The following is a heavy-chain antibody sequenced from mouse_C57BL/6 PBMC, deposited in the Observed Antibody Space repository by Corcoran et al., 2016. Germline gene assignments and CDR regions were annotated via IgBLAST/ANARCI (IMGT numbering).Heavy chain of an antibody. CDR3: ARLRGFAY. D-gene: IGHD2-12*01. J-gene: IGHJ3*01. CDR2: INTYSGVP. CDR1: GYTFTTYG. V-gene: IGHV9-3*01. Sequence: QIQLVQSGPELKKPGETVKISCKASGYTFTTYGMSWVKQAPGKGLKWMGWINTYSGVPTYADDFKGRFAFSLETSAGTAYLQINNLKNEDTATYFCARLRGFAYWGQGTLVTVSA.